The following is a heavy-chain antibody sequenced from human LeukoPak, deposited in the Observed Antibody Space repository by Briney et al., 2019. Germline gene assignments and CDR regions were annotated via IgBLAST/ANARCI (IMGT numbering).Heavy chain of an antibody. CDR1: GFTVNNNY. J-gene: IGHJ4*02. CDR2: IYSGGNT. Sequence: TGGSLRLSCAASGFTVNNNYISWVRQAPGKGLEWVSVIYSGGNTYYADSVKGRFTISRDNSKNTLYLQMNSLRAEDTAVYYCARVTYYYGSGSFDYWGQGTLVTVSS. CDR3: ARVTYYYGSGSFDY. D-gene: IGHD3-10*01. V-gene: IGHV3-66*01.